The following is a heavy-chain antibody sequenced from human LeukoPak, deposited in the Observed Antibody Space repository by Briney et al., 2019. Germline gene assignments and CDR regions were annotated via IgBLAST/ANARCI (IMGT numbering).Heavy chain of an antibody. D-gene: IGHD1-26*01. V-gene: IGHV4-39*02. Sequence: GSLRLSCAASGFSFSDHYMDWVRQPPGKGLEWIGSIYYGGLTYYNPSLKSRVTLSADTSRNHFFLKVNSVTAADTSVYYCARLPILGVVDYWGQGVLVTVSS. CDR2: IYYGGLT. J-gene: IGHJ4*02. CDR3: ARLPILGVVDY. CDR1: GFSFSDHY.